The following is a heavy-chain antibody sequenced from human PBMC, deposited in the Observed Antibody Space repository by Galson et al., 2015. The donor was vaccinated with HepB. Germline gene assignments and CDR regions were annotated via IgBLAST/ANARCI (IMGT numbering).Heavy chain of an antibody. CDR2: TYYRSKWYN. Sequence: CAISGDSVSSNSAAWNWIRQSPSRGLEWLGRTYYRSKWYNDYAVSVKSRITINPDTSKNQFSLQLNSVTPEDTAVYYCARESCSGGSCGYYFDYWGQGTLVTVSS. V-gene: IGHV6-1*01. D-gene: IGHD2-15*01. J-gene: IGHJ4*02. CDR1: GDSVSSNSAA. CDR3: ARESCSGGSCGYYFDY.